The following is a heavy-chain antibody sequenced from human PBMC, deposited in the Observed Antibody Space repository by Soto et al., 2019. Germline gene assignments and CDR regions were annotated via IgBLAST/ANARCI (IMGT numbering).Heavy chain of an antibody. Sequence: EVQLVESGGGLIQPGGSLRLCFAASGFTFSSNDMNWVRQAPGKGLEWVSLIYSSGSTSYADSVKGRFTISRDNSKNTLYLQMSSLRAEDTAVYYCATRPLLPGAPWGQGTMVTVSS. CDR1: GFTFSSND. CDR3: ATRPLLPGAP. J-gene: IGHJ3*01. CDR2: IYSSGST. V-gene: IGHV3-53*01. D-gene: IGHD3-22*01.